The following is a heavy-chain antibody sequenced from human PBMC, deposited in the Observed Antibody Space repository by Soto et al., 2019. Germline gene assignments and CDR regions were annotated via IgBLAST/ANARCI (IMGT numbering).Heavy chain of an antibody. Sequence: GGSLRLSCAVSGFPFSFYGFHWVRQPPGKAREWVGAIVSGGRAKYHADSVEGRFIISRDNSRDTLYLQMNSLRAEDTAFYYCARDDAFDNENGFDMWGQGTMVTVSS. CDR2: IVSGGRAK. CDR1: GFPFSFYG. CDR3: ARDDAFDNENGFDM. J-gene: IGHJ3*02. V-gene: IGHV3-33*01. D-gene: IGHD3-3*02.